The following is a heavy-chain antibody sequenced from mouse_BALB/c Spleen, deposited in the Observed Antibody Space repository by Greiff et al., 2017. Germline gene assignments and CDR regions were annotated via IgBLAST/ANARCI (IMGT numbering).Heavy chain of an antibody. V-gene: IGHV1-69*01. Sequence: QVQLQQPGAELVMPGASVKMSCKASGYTFTDYWMHWVKQRPGQGLEWIGAIDTSDSYTSYNQKFKGKATLTVDESSSTAYMQLSSLTSEDSAVYYCARSKYKMDDWGQGTTVTVSS. CDR2: IDTSDSYT. J-gene: IGHJ4*01. D-gene: IGHD1-3*01. CDR1: GYTFTDYW. CDR3: ARSKYKMDD.